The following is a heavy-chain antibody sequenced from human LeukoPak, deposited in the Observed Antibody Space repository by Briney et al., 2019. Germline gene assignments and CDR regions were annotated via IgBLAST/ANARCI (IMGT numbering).Heavy chain of an antibody. Sequence: GGSLRLSCAASGFTFDDYGMSWVRQAPGKGLEWVSGINWNGGSTGYADSVKGRFTISRDNAKNSLYLQMHSLRAEDTAVYYCAKDQRMYGSSSTGPFDSWGQGTLVTVSS. D-gene: IGHD6-6*01. J-gene: IGHJ5*01. V-gene: IGHV3-20*04. CDR1: GFTFDDYG. CDR2: INWNGGST. CDR3: AKDQRMYGSSSTGPFDS.